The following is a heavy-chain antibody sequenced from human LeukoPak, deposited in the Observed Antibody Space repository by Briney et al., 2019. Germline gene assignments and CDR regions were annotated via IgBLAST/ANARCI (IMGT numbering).Heavy chain of an antibody. J-gene: IGHJ3*02. D-gene: IGHD3-3*01. CDR1: GYTFTGYY. CDR3: ARGSRITIFGVVDAFDI. CDR2: INPNSGGT. V-gene: IGHV1-2*02. Sequence: ASVKVSCKASGYTFTGYYMHWVRQAPGQGLEWMGWINPNSGGTNYAQKFQGRVTMTRDTSISTAYMELSRLRSDDTAVYYCARGSRITIFGVVDAFDIWGQGTMVTVSS.